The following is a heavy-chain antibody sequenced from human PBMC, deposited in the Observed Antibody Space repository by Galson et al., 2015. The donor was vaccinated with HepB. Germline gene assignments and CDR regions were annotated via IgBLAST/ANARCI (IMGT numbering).Heavy chain of an antibody. V-gene: IGHV3-23*01. Sequence: SLRLSCAASGFTFNNYAMTWVRQAPGKGLEWVSVISRGADRTYYADSVKGRFTISRDNSKNMLYLQMNSLRVYDTAIYFCAKDWVPLQNDSSVYFYDCWGQRTLVTVSP. CDR2: ISRGADRT. CDR1: GFTFNNYA. CDR3: AKDWVPLQNDSSVYFYDC. D-gene: IGHD3-22*01. J-gene: IGHJ4*02.